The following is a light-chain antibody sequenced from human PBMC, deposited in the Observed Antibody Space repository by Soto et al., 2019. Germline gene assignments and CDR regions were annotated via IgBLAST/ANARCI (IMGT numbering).Light chain of an antibody. CDR1: QSVSSSY. V-gene: IGKV3-20*01. CDR3: QQYGSSPWT. J-gene: IGKJ1*01. CDR2: GAS. Sequence: EIVLTQSPGTLSLSPGERATLSCRASQSVSSSYLAWYQQKPGQAPRLLIYGASSRATGIPDRFSGSGSGPEFTLTISRLEPEDFALYYCQQYGSSPWTFGQGTQVEIK.